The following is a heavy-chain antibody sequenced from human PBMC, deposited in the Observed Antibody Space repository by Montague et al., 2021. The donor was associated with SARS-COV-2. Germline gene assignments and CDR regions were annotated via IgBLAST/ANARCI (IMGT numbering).Heavy chain of an antibody. CDR1: GGSISNHY. J-gene: IGHJ4*02. D-gene: IGHD3-10*01. CDR2: FYSGNT. Sequence: SETLSLTCTVSGGSISNHYWSWIRQPPGKGLEWIAFYSGNTNYNPSLKSRVTISVDTSKNQFSLKLSSVTAADTAVYYCARSGAVPMDWGQGTLVTVSS. CDR3: ARSGAVPMD. V-gene: IGHV4-59*11.